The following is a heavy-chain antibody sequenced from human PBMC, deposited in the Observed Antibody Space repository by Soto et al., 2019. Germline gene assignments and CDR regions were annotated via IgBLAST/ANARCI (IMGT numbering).Heavy chain of an antibody. CDR2: ISGSGGST. V-gene: IGHV3-23*01. J-gene: IGHJ4*02. D-gene: IGHD6-19*01. CDR1: GFTFSSYA. Sequence: GGSLRLSCAASGFTFSSYAMSWVRQAPGKGLEWVSAISGSGGSTYYADSVKGRFTISRDNSKSTLYLQMNSLRAEDTAVYYCAKPIAVAVPGPSKAPSVPDYWGQGTLVTVSS. CDR3: AKPIAVAVPGPSKAPSVPDY.